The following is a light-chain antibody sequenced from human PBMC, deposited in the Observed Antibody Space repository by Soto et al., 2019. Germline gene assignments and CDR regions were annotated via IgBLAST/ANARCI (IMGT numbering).Light chain of an antibody. CDR3: QHRSNWPLT. CDR2: DAS. V-gene: IGKV3-11*01. CDR1: QSVSSY. J-gene: IGKJ4*01. Sequence: EIVLTQSPATLSLSPGERATLSCRASQSVSSYLAWYQQKPGQAPRLLIYDASNRATGIPARFSGSGSGTYFTLTISRLEPEDFAVYYCQHRSNWPLTFGGGTKVEIK.